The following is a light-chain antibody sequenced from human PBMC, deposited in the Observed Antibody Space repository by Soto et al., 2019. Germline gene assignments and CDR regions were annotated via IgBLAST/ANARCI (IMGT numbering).Light chain of an antibody. CDR2: LGS. V-gene: IGKV2-28*01. CDR3: MQALQTSIT. J-gene: IGKJ5*01. Sequence: DIVMTQSPLSLPVTPGEPASISCRSSQSLLHSNGYNYLDWYLQKPGQSPQLLIYLGSNRASGVPDRFSGSGSGTDFTLKINRVEAEDVAVYYCMQALQTSITFGQGTRLEIK. CDR1: QSLLHSNGYNY.